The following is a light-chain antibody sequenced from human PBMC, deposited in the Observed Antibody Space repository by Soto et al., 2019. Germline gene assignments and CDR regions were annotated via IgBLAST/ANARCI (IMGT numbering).Light chain of an antibody. V-gene: IGKV1-12*01. CDR2: AAS. Sequence: DIQMTQSPSSVSASVGVRVTITCRARQGISRWLAGYQQKPGKAPKLLIYAASSLQSGVPSRFSGSGSGTDCTLTISILQPEDFATYYCQQANSFPFTFGQGTRLEIK. CDR1: QGISRW. CDR3: QQANSFPFT. J-gene: IGKJ5*01.